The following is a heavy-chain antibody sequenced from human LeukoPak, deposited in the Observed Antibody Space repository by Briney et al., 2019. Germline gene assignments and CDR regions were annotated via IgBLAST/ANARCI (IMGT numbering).Heavy chain of an antibody. D-gene: IGHD2-2*01. Sequence: GGSLRLSCAASGFTFSSYSMNWVRQAPGKGLEWVSSISSSSSYIYYADSVKGRFTISRDNVKNSLYLQMNSLRAEDTAVYYCARVGVYGIVVVPAALDYWGQGTLVTVSS. J-gene: IGHJ4*02. V-gene: IGHV3-21*01. CDR3: ARVGVYGIVVVPAALDY. CDR1: GFTFSSYS. CDR2: ISSSSSYI.